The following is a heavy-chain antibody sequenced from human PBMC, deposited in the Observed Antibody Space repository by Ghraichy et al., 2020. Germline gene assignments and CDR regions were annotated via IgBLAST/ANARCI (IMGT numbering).Heavy chain of an antibody. V-gene: IGHV3-30*02. Sequence: GGSLRLSCAASGFTFSSYGMHWVRQAPGKGLEWVSFIRYDGSNKYYVDSVKGRFTISRDNSKNTLYLQMNSLRAEDTAVYYCAKANSGWYDDFDSWGQGTLVTVSS. CDR1: GFTFSSYG. CDR3: AKANSGWYDDFDS. D-gene: IGHD6-19*01. J-gene: IGHJ4*02. CDR2: IRYDGSNK.